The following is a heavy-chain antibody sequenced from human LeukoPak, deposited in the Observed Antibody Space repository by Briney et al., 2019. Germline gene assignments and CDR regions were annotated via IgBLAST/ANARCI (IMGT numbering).Heavy chain of an antibody. CDR2: IYSSGSP. J-gene: IGHJ5*02. D-gene: IGHD6-13*01. V-gene: IGHV4-31*03. CDR1: GGSIRSGTYY. Sequence: SETLSLTCTVSGGSIRSGTYYWSWIRQHPGKGLEWIGYIYSSGSPYYNPSLQSRVTISVDTSKNHFSLKLTSVTAADTALYYCARHGAEKQLVYSFDPWGQGTLVTVSS. CDR3: ARHGAEKQLVYSFDP.